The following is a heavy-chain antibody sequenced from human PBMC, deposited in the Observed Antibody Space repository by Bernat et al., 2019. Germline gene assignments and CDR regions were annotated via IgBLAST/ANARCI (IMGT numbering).Heavy chain of an antibody. V-gene: IGHV3-30-3*01. CDR1: GFTFSSYA. CDR3: ARSSSLDLIDDYGDYAPLPNYYYYGMDV. CDR2: ISYDGSNK. Sequence: QVQLMESGGGVVQPGRSLRLSCAASGFTFSSYAMHWVRQAPGKGLEWVAVISYDGSNKYYADSVKGRFTISRDNSKNTLYLQMNSLRAEDTAVYYCARSSSLDLIDDYGDYAPLPNYYYYGMDVWGQGTTVTVSS. J-gene: IGHJ6*02. D-gene: IGHD4-17*01.